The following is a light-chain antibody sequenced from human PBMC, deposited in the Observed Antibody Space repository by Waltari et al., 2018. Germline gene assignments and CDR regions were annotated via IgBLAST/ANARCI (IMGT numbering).Light chain of an antibody. CDR2: DDS. Sequence: SYVLTQPPSVSVAPRPPPTPNPAFPPLFLPLPPPYQQKPGQAPVLVVYDDSDRPSGIPERFSGSNSGNTATLTISRVEAGDEADYYCQVWDSSSDLVVFGGGTKLTVL. V-gene: IGLV3-21*02. CDR1: PLFLPL. J-gene: IGLJ2*01. CDR3: QVWDSSSDLVV.